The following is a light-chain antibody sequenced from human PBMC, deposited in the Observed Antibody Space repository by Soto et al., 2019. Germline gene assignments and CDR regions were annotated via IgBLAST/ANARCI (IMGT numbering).Light chain of an antibody. CDR2: GAS. Sequence: DIVVTQSPLSLPVTPGEPASISCRSSQSLLNSNGYNYLDWYLQKPGQATRLLIYGASTRANGIPARFSGSGSGTEFTLTISSLQSEDFAVYYCQQYNNWHPITFGQGTRLEI. J-gene: IGKJ5*01. CDR1: QSLLNSNGYNY. V-gene: IGKV3D-15*01. CDR3: QQYNNWHPIT.